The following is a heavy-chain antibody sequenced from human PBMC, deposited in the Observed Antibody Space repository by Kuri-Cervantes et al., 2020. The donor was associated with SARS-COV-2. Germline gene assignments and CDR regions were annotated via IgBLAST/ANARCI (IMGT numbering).Heavy chain of an antibody. CDR3: AKDKGFGELFFDY. J-gene: IGHJ4*02. CDR2: ISGDGDRA. Sequence: GESLKISCTASGFTFNNYAMRWVRQAPGKGLEWVSGISGDGDRADYADSVKGRFTISRDNSKNMLYLQMNSLRAEDTAVYYCAKDKGFGELFFDYWGREPWSPSPQ. D-gene: IGHD3-10*01. V-gene: IGHV3-23*01. CDR1: GFTFNNYA.